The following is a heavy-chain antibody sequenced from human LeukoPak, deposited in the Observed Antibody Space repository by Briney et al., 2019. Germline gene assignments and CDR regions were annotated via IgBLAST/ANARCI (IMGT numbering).Heavy chain of an antibody. J-gene: IGHJ3*02. V-gene: IGHV5-51*01. CDR2: IYPGDSDT. D-gene: IGHD6-13*01. CDR1: GYSFTTYW. CDR3: GRIPAAGSLKGSFDI. Sequence: ESLKISCKGSGYSFTTYWIGWVRQIPGKGLEWMGIIYPGDSDTRYSPSFQGQVTISADKSISTAYLQWSSLKASDAAMYYCGRIPAAGSLKGSFDIWGQGTMVTVSS.